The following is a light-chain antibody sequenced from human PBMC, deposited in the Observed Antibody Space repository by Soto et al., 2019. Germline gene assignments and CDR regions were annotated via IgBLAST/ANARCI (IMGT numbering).Light chain of an antibody. CDR2: DAS. CDR1: QSVXSH. J-gene: IGKJ5*01. V-gene: IGKV3-11*01. Sequence: IAVTKSASALSLSPGESATLSCRASQSVXSHLVWYQRKPGQAPRLLXADASNGATGGPARLSGSGSVTDFTLTISSRDPDDFDVYYCQHRSEGPGRFGQGTRLDIK. CDR3: QHRSEGPGR.